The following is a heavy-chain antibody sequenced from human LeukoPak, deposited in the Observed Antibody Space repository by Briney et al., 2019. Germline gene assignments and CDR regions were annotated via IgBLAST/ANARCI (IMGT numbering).Heavy chain of an antibody. V-gene: IGHV3-15*01. CDR1: GFTFSSYW. J-gene: IGHJ4*02. CDR2: IKRKTDGGTT. CDR3: TTQLAAYYFDY. Sequence: GGSLRLSCAASGFTFSSYWMSWVRQAPGKGLEWVGRIKRKTDGGTTDYAAPVKGRFTISRDDSKNTLYLQMNSLKTEDTAVYYCTTQLAAYYFDYWGQGTLVTVSS. D-gene: IGHD6-13*01.